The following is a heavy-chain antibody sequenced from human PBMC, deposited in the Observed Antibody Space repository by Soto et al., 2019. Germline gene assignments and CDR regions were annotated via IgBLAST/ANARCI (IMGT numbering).Heavy chain of an antibody. D-gene: IGHD6-6*01. Sequence: ASVKVSCKASGVTFSSYAISSVRQAPGQGLEWMGGIIPIFGTANYAQKFQGRVTITADESTSTAYMELSSLRSEDTAVYYCATGRLSYFDYWGQGTLVTVSS. V-gene: IGHV1-69*13. J-gene: IGHJ4*02. CDR3: ATGRLSYFDY. CDR1: GVTFSSYA. CDR2: IIPIFGTA.